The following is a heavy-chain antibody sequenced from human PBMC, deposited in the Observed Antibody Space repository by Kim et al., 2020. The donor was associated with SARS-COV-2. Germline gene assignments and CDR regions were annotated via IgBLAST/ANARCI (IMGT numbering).Heavy chain of an antibody. V-gene: IGHV5-51*01. D-gene: IGHD2-2*02. J-gene: IGHJ3*02. Sequence: TYRPAFQGQVTISADKSISTAYLQWSSLKASDTAMYYCARQNSHTRAFDIWGQGTMVTVSS. CDR3: ARQNSHTRAFDI.